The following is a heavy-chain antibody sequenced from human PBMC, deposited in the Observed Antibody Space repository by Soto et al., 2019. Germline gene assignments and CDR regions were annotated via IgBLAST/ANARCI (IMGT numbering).Heavy chain of an antibody. CDR3: ARGSIFGVVLNAFDI. CDR2: ISYSGRT. V-gene: IGHV4-31*11. Sequence: QVQLQASGPGLVKPSQTLSLTCAVSGGSISGNGYYWNWIRQHPGKGLEWIGYISYSGRTFYSPSLKSRVTTSLDTSKNQFSLKLSSVTAADTAIYYCARGSIFGVVLNAFDIWGQGTMVAVSS. CDR1: GGSISGNGYY. D-gene: IGHD3-3*01. J-gene: IGHJ3*02.